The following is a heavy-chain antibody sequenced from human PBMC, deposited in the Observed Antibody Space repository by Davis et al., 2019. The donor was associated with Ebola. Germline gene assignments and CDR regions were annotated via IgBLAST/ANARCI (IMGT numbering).Heavy chain of an antibody. J-gene: IGHJ4*02. CDR3: ARVVVLAGVVHGDY. D-gene: IGHD3-16*01. Sequence: AASVKVSCKASGYTFTGYYIHWVRQAPGQGLEWMGRINPYSGGTNYAQKFQGRVTMTTDTSTSTAYMELRSLRSDDTAVYYCARVVVLAGVVHGDYWGQGTLVTVSS. CDR1: GYTFTGYY. CDR2: INPYSGGT. V-gene: IGHV1-2*06.